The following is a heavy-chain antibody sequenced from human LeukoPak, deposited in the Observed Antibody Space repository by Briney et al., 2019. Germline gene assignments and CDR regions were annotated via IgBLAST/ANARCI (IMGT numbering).Heavy chain of an antibody. D-gene: IGHD3-9*01. CDR3: ARNYDILTGYYPFDY. J-gene: IGHJ4*02. Sequence: GASVKVSCKASGYIFTSYGINWVRQAPGQGLEWLGWISSYNSNTNYAQKLQGRVTMTTDTSTSTAYMELRSLRSDDTAVYYCARNYDILTGYYPFDYWGQGTLVTVSS. V-gene: IGHV1-18*01. CDR2: ISSYNSNT. CDR1: GYIFTSYG.